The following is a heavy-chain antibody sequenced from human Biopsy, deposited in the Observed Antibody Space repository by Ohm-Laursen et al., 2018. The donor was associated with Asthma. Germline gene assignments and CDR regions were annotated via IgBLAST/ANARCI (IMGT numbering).Heavy chain of an antibody. CDR3: ARLAYYDRSGTHYFDH. CDR2: IDKSSSTI. CDR1: GFTLSDYY. Sequence: SLRLSCSAFGFTLSDYYMTWVRQAPGKGLEWVSYIDKSSSTIYYADSVKGRFTISRDNAKNSLYLQMNSLRAEDTAVYFCARLAYYDRSGTHYFDHWGQGNLVTASS. V-gene: IGHV3-11*01. D-gene: IGHD3-22*01. J-gene: IGHJ4*02.